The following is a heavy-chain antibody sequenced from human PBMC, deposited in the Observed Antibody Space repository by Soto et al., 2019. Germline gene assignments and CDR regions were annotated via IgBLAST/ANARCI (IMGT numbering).Heavy chain of an antibody. V-gene: IGHV4-31*03. CDR2: IYYSGST. Sequence: PSETLSLTCTFSGGSISSGGYYLSWIRQHPGKGLEWIGYIYYSGSTYYNPSLKSRVTISVDTSKNQFSLKLSSVTAADTAVYYCARGGYSSGWYGAFDIWGQGTMVTVSS. CDR1: GGSISSGGYY. D-gene: IGHD6-19*01. J-gene: IGHJ3*02. CDR3: ARGGYSSGWYGAFDI.